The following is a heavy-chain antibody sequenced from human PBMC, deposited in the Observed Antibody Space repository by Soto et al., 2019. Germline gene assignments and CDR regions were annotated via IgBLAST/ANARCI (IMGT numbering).Heavy chain of an antibody. V-gene: IGHV4-61*01. CDR3: AREEADYYGSGSYYNVGRWFDP. CDR1: GGSVSSGSYY. D-gene: IGHD3-10*01. J-gene: IGHJ5*02. CDR2: IYYSGST. Sequence: PSETLSLTCTVSGGSVSSGSYYWSWIRQPPGKGLEWIGYIYYSGSTNYNPSLKSRVTISVDTSKNQFSLKLSSVTAADTAVYYCAREEADYYGSGSYYNVGRWFDPWGQGTLVTVSS.